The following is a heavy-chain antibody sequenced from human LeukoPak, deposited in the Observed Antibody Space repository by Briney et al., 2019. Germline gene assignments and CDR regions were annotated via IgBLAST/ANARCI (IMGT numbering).Heavy chain of an antibody. D-gene: IGHD3-3*01. J-gene: IGHJ6*02. CDR1: GGTFSSYA. V-gene: IGHV1-69*04. CDR3: ARDMRRVVFGVVPPYGMDV. Sequence: AASVKVSCKASGGTFSSYAISWVRQAPGQGLEWKGRIIPILGIANYAQKFQGRVTMTTDTSTSTAYMELRSLRSDDTAVYYCARDMRRVVFGVVPPYGMDVWGQGTTVTVSS. CDR2: IIPILGIA.